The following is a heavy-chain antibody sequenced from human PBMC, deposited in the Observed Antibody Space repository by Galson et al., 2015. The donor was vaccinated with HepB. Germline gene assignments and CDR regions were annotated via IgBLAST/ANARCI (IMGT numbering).Heavy chain of an antibody. J-gene: IGHJ4*02. CDR3: ARDPSPSKRGYSGHPFDY. D-gene: IGHD5-12*01. CDR2: IIPILGIA. CDR1: GGTFSSYA. V-gene: IGHV1-69*04. Sequence: SVKVSCKASGGTFSSYAISWVRQAPGQGLEWMGRIIPILGIANYAQRFQGRVTITADKSTSTAYMELSSLRSEDTAVYYCARDPSPSKRGYSGHPFDYWDQGTLVTVSS.